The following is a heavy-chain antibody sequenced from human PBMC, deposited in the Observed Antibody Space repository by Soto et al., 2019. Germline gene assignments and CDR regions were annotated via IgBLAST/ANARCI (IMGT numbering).Heavy chain of an antibody. CDR3: ASPAKNEVYSYDQLDY. Sequence: ASVKVSCKASGGTFSSYAISWVRQAPGQGLEWMGGIIPIFGTANYAQKFQGRVTITADESTSTAYMGLSSLGSEDTAVYCWASPAKNEVYSYDQLDYWGQGTLVTVSS. CDR1: GGTFSSYA. J-gene: IGHJ4*02. D-gene: IGHD5-18*01. V-gene: IGHV1-69*13. CDR2: IIPIFGTA.